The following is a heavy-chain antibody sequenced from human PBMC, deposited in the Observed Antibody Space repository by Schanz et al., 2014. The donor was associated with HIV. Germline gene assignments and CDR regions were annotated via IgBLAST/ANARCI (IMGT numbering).Heavy chain of an antibody. CDR3: VKMGSEASSNTWFADS. CDR1: GFTFRDSV. CDR2: ISSTSTYR. V-gene: IGHV3-23*01. J-gene: IGHJ4*02. Sequence: EVQLLESGGNLVHPGGSLRLSCAASGFTFRDSVVSWVRQAPGKGLEWIASISSTSTYRFYAGSVKGRFTISRGNSEDALYLQMNSLGVDDSAIYYCVKMGSEASSNTWFADSWGQGTLVTVSS. D-gene: IGHD3-10*01.